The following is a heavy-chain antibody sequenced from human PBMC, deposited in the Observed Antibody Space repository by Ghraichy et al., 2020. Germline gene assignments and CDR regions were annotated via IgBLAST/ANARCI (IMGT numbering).Heavy chain of an antibody. Sequence: SETLSLTCTVSGASVSSRIFYWSWIRQPPGKGLEWIGYVYKSGSSGSTNYNTSLKSRVSISVDTSKNQFSLKLNFVPAADTAVYYCARLKMVQSGYYY. CDR3: ARLKMVQSGYYY. V-gene: IGHV4-61*01. CDR2: VYKSGSSGST. D-gene: IGHD3-10*01. J-gene: IGHJ6*01. CDR1: GASVSSRIFY.